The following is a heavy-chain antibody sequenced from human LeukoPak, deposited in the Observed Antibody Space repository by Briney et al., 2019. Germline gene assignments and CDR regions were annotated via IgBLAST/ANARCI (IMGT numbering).Heavy chain of an antibody. V-gene: IGHV3-74*01. D-gene: IGHD2-2*01. J-gene: IGHJ6*02. CDR3: ARGDPTDQLIPSGMDV. Sequence: GGSLRLSCAASGFTFSSYWMHWVRQAPGKGLVWVSRINSDGSSTSYADSVKGRFTISRDNAKNTLYLQMNSLRAEDTAVYYCARGDPTDQLIPSGMDVWGQGTTVTVSS. CDR2: INSDGSST. CDR1: GFTFSSYW.